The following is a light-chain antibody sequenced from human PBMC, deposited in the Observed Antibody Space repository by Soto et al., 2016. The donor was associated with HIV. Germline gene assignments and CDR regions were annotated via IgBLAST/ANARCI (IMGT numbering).Light chain of an antibody. J-gene: IGLJ3*02. CDR1: NIGSKS. CDR3: QVWDRSSDHVV. CDR2: DDS. Sequence: SYELTQPPSVSLAPGKTAEIPCGGNNIGSKSVHWYQQRPGQAPVLVVFDDSDRPSGIPERFSGSKSGNTATLTISRVEAGDEADYYCQVWDRSSDHVVFGGGTKLPVL. V-gene: IGLV3-21*03.